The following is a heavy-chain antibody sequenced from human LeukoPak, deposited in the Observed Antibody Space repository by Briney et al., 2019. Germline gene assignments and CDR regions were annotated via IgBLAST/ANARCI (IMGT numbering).Heavy chain of an antibody. CDR1: GFTFSSYA. Sequence: GGSLSLSCAASGFTFSSYAMSWVRQAPGKGLEWVSAISGSGGSTYYADSVKGRFTISRDNSKNTLYLQMNSLRAEDTAVYYCAKSSYYYDSSGYLGYWGQGTLVTVSS. D-gene: IGHD3-22*01. J-gene: IGHJ4*02. CDR3: AKSSYYYDSSGYLGY. CDR2: ISGSGGST. V-gene: IGHV3-23*01.